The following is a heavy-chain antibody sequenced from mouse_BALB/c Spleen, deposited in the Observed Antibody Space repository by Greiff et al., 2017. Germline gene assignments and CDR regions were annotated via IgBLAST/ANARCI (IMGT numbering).Heavy chain of an antibody. Sequence: VQLQQSGAELAKPGASVKMSCKASGYTFTSYWMHWVKQRPGQGLEWIGYINPSTGYTEYNQKFKDKATLTADKSSSTAYLQLSSLTSEDSAVYYCANGQVGLSWFDYWGQGTLVTVSA. CDR3: ANGQVGLSWFDY. D-gene: IGHD3-2*01. CDR1: GYTFTSYW. J-gene: IGHJ3*01. CDR2: INPSTGYT. V-gene: IGHV1-7*01.